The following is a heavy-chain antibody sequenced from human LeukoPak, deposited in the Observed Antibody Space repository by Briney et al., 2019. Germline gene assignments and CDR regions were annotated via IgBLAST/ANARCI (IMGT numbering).Heavy chain of an antibody. J-gene: IGHJ4*02. CDR2: ISAYNGNT. Sequence: GASVKVSCKASGYTFTSYGISWVRQAPGQRLEWMGWISAYNGNTNYAQKLQGRVTMTTDTSTSTAYMELRSLRSDDTAVYYCARSGFGLSPVGSFDYWGQGTLLTVSS. V-gene: IGHV1-18*01. CDR3: ARSGFGLSPVGSFDY. D-gene: IGHD3-3*01. CDR1: GYTFTSYG.